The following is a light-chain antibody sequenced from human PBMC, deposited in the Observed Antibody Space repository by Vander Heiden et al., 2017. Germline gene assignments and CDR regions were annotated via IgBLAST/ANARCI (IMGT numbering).Light chain of an antibody. Sequence: QSALAQPPSASGTPGQRVTISCSGGGSNYGRNTVNWYQQLPGAAPRLLICDNDQRPSGVPDRLSGSKSGASASLAISGLQSEDEADYYCTSWDNSLNARVFGGGTKLTVL. V-gene: IGLV1-44*01. CDR1: GSNYGRNT. J-gene: IGLJ3*02. CDR3: TSWDNSLNARV. CDR2: DND.